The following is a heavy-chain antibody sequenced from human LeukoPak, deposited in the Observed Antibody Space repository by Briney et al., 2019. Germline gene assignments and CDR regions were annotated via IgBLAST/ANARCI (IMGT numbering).Heavy chain of an antibody. CDR3: ATLQAGIAAEDYYYGMDV. J-gene: IGHJ6*02. D-gene: IGHD6-13*01. CDR2: ISSSSSTI. CDR1: GFTFSSYS. Sequence: PGGSLRLSCAASGFTFSSYSMNWVRQAPGKGLEWVSYISSSSSTIYYADSVKGRFTISRDNAKNSLYLQMNSLRAEDTAVYYCATLQAGIAAEDYYYGMDVWGQGTTVTVSS. V-gene: IGHV3-48*01.